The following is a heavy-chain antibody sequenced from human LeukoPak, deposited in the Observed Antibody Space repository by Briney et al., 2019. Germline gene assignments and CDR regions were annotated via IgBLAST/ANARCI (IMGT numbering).Heavy chain of an antibody. CDR2: IYHSGST. Sequence: PSQTLSLTCAVSGGSISSGGYSWSWIRQPPGKGLEWIGYIYHSGSTYYNPSLKSRVTISVDTSKNQFSLKLSSVTAADTAVYYCARGGRTYYYDKGAFDIWGQGTMVTVSS. CDR1: GGSISSGGYS. D-gene: IGHD3-22*01. CDR3: ARGGRTYYYDKGAFDI. V-gene: IGHV4-30-2*01. J-gene: IGHJ3*02.